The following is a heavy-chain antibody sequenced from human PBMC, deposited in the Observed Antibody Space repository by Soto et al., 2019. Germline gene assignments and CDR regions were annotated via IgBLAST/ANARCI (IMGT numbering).Heavy chain of an antibody. CDR2: ISGSNYNT. J-gene: IGHJ1*01. CDR1: GFTFSSYA. D-gene: IGHD4-17*01. V-gene: IGHV3-23*01. CDR3: ASRPATVLALAY. Sequence: GGSLRLSCAASGFTFSSYAMSWVRQAPGKGLEWVSTISGSNYNTYYADSVKGRFTISRDNSKNTLYLQMNSLRAEDTAVYYCASRPATVLALAYWGQGTLVTVS.